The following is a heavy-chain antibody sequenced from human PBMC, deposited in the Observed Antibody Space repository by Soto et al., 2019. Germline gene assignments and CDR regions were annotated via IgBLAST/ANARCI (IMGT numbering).Heavy chain of an antibody. V-gene: IGHV4-39*07. CDR2: IYHSGST. D-gene: IGHD3-3*01. J-gene: IGHJ3*02. CDR3: ARNLVSQYYDFWSGYSDAFDI. Sequence: SETLSLTCTVSGGSISSSNYYWGWIRQPPGKGLEWIGEIYHSGSTNYNPSLKSRVTISVDKSKNQFSLKLSSVTAADTAVYYCARNLVSQYYDFWSGYSDAFDIWGQGTMVTVSS. CDR1: GGSISSSNYY.